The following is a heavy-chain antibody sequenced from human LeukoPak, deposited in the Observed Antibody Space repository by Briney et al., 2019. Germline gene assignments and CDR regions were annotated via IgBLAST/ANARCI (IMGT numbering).Heavy chain of an antibody. V-gene: IGHV1-2*02. CDR1: GYTFTVYY. Sequence: ASVKVSFTASGYTFTVYYMHWVRQAPGQGLEWMGWINPNSGGTNYAQKFQGRVTMTRDTSISTAYMELSRLRSDDTAVYYCARDYDFWSTDTTFDYWGQGTLVTVSS. J-gene: IGHJ4*02. CDR2: INPNSGGT. CDR3: ARDYDFWSTDTTFDY. D-gene: IGHD3-3*01.